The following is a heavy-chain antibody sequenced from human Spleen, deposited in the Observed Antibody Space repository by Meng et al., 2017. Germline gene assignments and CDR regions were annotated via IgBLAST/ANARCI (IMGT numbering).Heavy chain of an antibody. Sequence: PLLLAVGRVVKPSGHPSPTVFVSGGAFSDTYMCGIRRRRGKGLEWGWESYHSWSPNYNPSRESRATLSVDTSQNNLFPKLNIVKAADSAVYYFARSPTTMAHDFDVWGQGTLVTVSS. V-gene: IGHV4-34*05. CDR2: SYHSWSP. CDR1: GGAFSDTY. CDR3: ARSPTTMAHDFDV. J-gene: IGHJ4*02. D-gene: IGHD4-11*01.